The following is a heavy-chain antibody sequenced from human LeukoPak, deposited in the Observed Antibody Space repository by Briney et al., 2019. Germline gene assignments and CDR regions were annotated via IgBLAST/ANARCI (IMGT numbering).Heavy chain of an antibody. J-gene: IGHJ3*02. Sequence: GGSLRLSCAASGFTVSSNYMSWVRQAPGKGLEWVSVIYSGGSTYYADSVKGRFTISRDNSKNTLYLQMNSLRAEDTAVYYCARESVTMVRGEGAFDIWGQGTMVTVSS. V-gene: IGHV3-53*01. CDR1: GFTVSSNY. CDR2: IYSGGST. CDR3: ARESVTMVRGEGAFDI. D-gene: IGHD3-10*01.